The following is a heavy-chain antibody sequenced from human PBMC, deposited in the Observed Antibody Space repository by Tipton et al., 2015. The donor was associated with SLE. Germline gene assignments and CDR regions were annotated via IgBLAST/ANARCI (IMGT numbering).Heavy chain of an antibody. CDR3: ARGKYYFDY. D-gene: IGHD2/OR15-2a*01. J-gene: IGHJ4*02. CDR1: GFTFSNSW. CDR2: INEYGSEK. Sequence: QLVQSGGGVVQPGRSLRLSCAASGFTFSNSWMNWVRLAPGKGLEWVANINEYGSEKHYVDSLKERLTISRDNAKKSVYLQMNSLRAEDTAVYYCARGKYYFDYWGQGALVTVSS. V-gene: IGHV3-7*01.